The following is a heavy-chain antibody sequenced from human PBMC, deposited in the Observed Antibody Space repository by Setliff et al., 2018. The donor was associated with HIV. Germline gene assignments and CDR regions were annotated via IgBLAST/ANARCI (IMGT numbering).Heavy chain of an antibody. CDR2: IYPDDSDI. CDR3: ARRDGRSMNAFQI. CDR1: DYTFTTYW. Sequence: GESLKISCKALDYTFTTYWIAWARQMPGEGLEWMGIIYPDDSDIRYNPSFQSQITISADKSIATAYLQLNNLKASDTATYYCARRDGRSMNAFQIWGPGTVVTVSS. V-gene: IGHV5-51*01. D-gene: IGHD2-21*01. J-gene: IGHJ3*01.